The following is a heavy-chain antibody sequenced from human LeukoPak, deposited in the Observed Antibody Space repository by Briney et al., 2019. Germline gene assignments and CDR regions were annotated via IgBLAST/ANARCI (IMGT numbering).Heavy chain of an antibody. D-gene: IGHD6-19*01. Sequence: ASVKVSCKASGYTFTSYGISWVRQAPGQGLEWMGWISAYNGNTNYAQKLQGRVTMTTDTSTIPTYIDLSSLNSDDTTVYYCARVSDFCWYSICWSSYYFFMDVWGQGTTVTVSS. CDR3: ARVSDFCWYSICWSSYYFFMDV. CDR2: ISAYNGNT. V-gene: IGHV1-18*01. J-gene: IGHJ6*02. CDR1: GYTFTSYG.